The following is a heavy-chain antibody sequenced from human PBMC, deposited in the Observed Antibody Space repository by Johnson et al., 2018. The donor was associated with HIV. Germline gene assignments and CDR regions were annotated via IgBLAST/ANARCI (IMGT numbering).Heavy chain of an antibody. CDR2: IYSGGDT. Sequence: VQVVESGGGLIQPGGSLRLSCAASGFSIINNYMSWVRQPPGKGLEWVSVIYSGGDTFYADSVKGRFSVSRDNSKNTVYLQMNSLRDEDTAVYYCARAGGWELTNAFDIWGQGTMVTVSS. CDR1: GFSIINNY. D-gene: IGHD1-26*01. V-gene: IGHV3-66*03. J-gene: IGHJ3*02. CDR3: ARAGGWELTNAFDI.